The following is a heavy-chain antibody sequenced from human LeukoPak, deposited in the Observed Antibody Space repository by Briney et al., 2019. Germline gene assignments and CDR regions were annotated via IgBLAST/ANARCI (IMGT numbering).Heavy chain of an antibody. CDR2: ISGSGGDT. Sequence: GGSLRLSCAASGFTFSNFLMTWVRQAPGKGPEWVAAISGSGGDTYYADSVKGRFTISRDNSKNTLYLQMNSLRAEDTAVYYCAKKGATTGDFDYWGQGTLVTVSS. V-gene: IGHV3-23*01. CDR3: AKKGATTGDFDY. CDR1: GFTFSNFL. J-gene: IGHJ4*02. D-gene: IGHD1-26*01.